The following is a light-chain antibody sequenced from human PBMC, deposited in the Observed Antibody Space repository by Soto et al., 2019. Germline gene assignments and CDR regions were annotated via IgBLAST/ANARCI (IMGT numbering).Light chain of an antibody. CDR3: QHYNSYLEA. J-gene: IGKJ1*01. V-gene: IGKV1-5*01. CDR2: DVS. CDR1: QSISSW. Sequence: DIQMTQSPSTLSASVGDRVTITCRASQSISSWLAWYQQKPGKAPKLLIYDVSSLESGVPSRFSGSGSGTEFTLTISSLQPDDFATYYCQHYNSYLEAFGQVTKVDIK.